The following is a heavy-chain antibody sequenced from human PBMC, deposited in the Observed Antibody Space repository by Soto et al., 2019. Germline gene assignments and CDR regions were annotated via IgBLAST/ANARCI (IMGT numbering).Heavy chain of an antibody. Sequence: HPGGSLRLSCAASGFTFSGSAMHWVRQASGKGLEWVGRIRSKTNSYATAYAASVKGRFTISRDDSKDTAYLQMNSLKTEDTAVYYCKRDHRHSYDSIGSANWFDPWGQGTLVTVSS. J-gene: IGHJ5*02. D-gene: IGHD3-22*01. CDR3: KRDHRHSYDSIGSANWFDP. CDR2: IRSKTNSYAT. CDR1: GFTFSGSA. V-gene: IGHV3-73*01.